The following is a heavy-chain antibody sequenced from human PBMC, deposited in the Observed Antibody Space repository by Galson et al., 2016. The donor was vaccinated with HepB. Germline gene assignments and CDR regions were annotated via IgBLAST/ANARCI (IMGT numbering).Heavy chain of an antibody. D-gene: IGHD5-18*01. CDR3: AKRPYSYGWHYGMDV. J-gene: IGHJ6*02. Sequence: SLRLSCAASGFSFSSYAMSWVRQAPGKGLEWVSGITSGGTTSYADPVKGRFTISRDNSKNIPYLQMKSLRDEDTAVYYCAKRPYSYGWHYGMDVWGQGTTVTVSS. V-gene: IGHV3-23*01. CDR2: ITSGGTT. CDR1: GFSFSSYA.